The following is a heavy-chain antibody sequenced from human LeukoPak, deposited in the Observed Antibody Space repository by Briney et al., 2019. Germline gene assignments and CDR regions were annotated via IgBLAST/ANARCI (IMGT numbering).Heavy chain of an antibody. CDR3: ARGYCSGGSCYPGWYFDL. Sequence: PSETLSLTCTVSGGSISSSSYYWGWIRQPPGKGLEWIGSIYYSGSTYYNPSLKSRVTISVDTSKNQFSLKLSSVTAADTAVYYCARGYCSGGSCYPGWYFDLWGRGTLVTVSS. CDR1: GGSISSSSYY. D-gene: IGHD2-15*01. J-gene: IGHJ2*01. CDR2: IYYSGST. V-gene: IGHV4-39*01.